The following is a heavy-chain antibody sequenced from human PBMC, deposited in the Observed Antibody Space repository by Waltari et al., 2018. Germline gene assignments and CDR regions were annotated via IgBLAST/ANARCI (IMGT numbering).Heavy chain of an antibody. CDR2: VIPIFGTA. V-gene: IGHV1-69*13. CDR1: GGTFSSYA. J-gene: IGHJ3*02. CDR3: ARAETTHYAFDI. D-gene: IGHD4-4*01. Sequence: QVQLVQSVAEVKKPGSSVTVSCKASGGTFSSYAISWVRQAPGQGLEWMGGVIPIFGTAKYGQKFQGGVTINADESTSTAYMEVSSLRSEDTAVYYCARAETTHYAFDIWGQGTMVTVSS.